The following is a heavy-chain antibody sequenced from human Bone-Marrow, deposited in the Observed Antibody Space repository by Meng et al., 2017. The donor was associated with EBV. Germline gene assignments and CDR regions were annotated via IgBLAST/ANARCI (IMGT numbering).Heavy chain of an antibody. V-gene: IGHV2-5*02. CDR1: GFSLSTSGVG. D-gene: IGHD1-26*01. J-gene: IGHJ4*02. Sequence: QISLKESRPTLVKPTQTLPLTCTLAGFSLSTSGVGVGWIRQPPGKAPEWLALIYWDEDKRYSPPLKSRLTITKDTSKNQVVLRMTNMDPVDTATYYCAHRRVGASFFDYWGQGTLVTVSS. CDR2: IYWDEDK. CDR3: AHRRVGASFFDY.